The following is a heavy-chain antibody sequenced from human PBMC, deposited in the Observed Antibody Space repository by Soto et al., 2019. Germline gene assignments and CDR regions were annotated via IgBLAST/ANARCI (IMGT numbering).Heavy chain of an antibody. V-gene: IGHV3-30-3*01. CDR3: ARDQGSSNSWYDYYCSYGMDV. J-gene: IGHJ6*02. CDR1: GFTFSSYA. Sequence: GGSLRLSCAASGFTFSSYAMHWVRQAPGKGLEWVAAISYDGSNKYYADSVKGRFTISRDNSKNPLYRQMNRLRAEDTAVYYCARDQGSSNSWYDYYCSYGMDVWGQGTTVTVSS. CDR2: ISYDGSNK. D-gene: IGHD6-13*01.